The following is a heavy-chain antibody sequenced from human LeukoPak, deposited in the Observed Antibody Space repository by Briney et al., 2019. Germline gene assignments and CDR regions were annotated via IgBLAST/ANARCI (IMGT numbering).Heavy chain of an antibody. V-gene: IGHV3-48*01. CDR2: ISFSSNTI. CDR1: GFTFNSYS. J-gene: IGHJ4*02. CDR3: ARDPAFY. Sequence: GGSLRLSCAASGFTFNSYSMNWVRQAPGKGLEWVSYISFSSNTIYYADSVKGRFTISRDNDKNSLYLQMNNLRAEDTAMYYCARDPAFYWGRGTLVTVSS.